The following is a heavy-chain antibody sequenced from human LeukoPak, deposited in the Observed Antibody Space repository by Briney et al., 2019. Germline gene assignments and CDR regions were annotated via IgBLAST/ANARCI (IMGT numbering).Heavy chain of an antibody. CDR2: INHNSGGT. V-gene: IGHV1-2*02. CDR3: ARGTDYGDYGGTWFYYYYMDV. Sequence: ASVKVSCKASGYTFTAHYLHWVRQAPGQGLEWMAWINHNSGGTKYAEKFQGRVTVTRDTSTSTAYMELSRLRSDDTAVYYCARGTDYGDYGGTWFYYYYMDVWGEGTTVTVSS. D-gene: IGHD4-17*01. J-gene: IGHJ6*03. CDR1: GYTFTAHY.